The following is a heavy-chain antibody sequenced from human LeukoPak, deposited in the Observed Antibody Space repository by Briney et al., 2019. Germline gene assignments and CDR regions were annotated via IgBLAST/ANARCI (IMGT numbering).Heavy chain of an antibody. Sequence: AGGSLRLSCAASGFTVSSNYMSWVRQAPGKGLEWVSVIYSGGSTYYADSVKGRFTISRDNSKNTLYLQMNSLRAEDTAVYYCARDPDLYYYGSGSEPYYYGMDVWGQGTTVTVSS. CDR3: ARDPDLYYYGSGSEPYYYGMDV. V-gene: IGHV3-53*05. D-gene: IGHD3-10*01. CDR2: IYSGGST. J-gene: IGHJ6*02. CDR1: GFTVSSNY.